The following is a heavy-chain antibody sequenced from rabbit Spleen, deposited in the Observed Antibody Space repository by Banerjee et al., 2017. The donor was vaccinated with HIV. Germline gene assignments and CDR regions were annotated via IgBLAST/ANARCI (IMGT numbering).Heavy chain of an antibody. CDR1: GFSFSSIDW. V-gene: IGHV1S45*01. D-gene: IGHD1-1*01. CDR3: ARHLDNINNL. CDR2: IVIAFDMT. Sequence: EESGGGLVQPEGSLTLTCTASGFSFSSIDWISWVRQAPGKGLEWIASIVIAFDMTFYATWATGRFHISKTSSTTVTLQMTSVTAADTATYFCARHLDNINNLWGQGTIVTVS. J-gene: IGHJ3*01.